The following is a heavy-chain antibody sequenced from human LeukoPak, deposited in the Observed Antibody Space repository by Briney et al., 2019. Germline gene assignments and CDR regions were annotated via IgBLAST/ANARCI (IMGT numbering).Heavy chain of an antibody. J-gene: IGHJ6*04. V-gene: IGHV1-69*06. CDR2: IIPIFGTA. CDR1: GGTFSSYA. D-gene: IGHD2-2*01. Sequence: GASVKVSCKASGGTFSSYAISWVRQAPGQGLEWMGGIIPIFGTANYAQKFQGRVTITADKSTSTAYMELSSLGSEDTAVYYCARGGVPAAMDVWGKGTTVTISP. CDR3: ARGGVPAAMDV.